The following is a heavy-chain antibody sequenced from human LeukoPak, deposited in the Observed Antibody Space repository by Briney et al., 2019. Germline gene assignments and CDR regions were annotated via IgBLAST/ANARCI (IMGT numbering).Heavy chain of an antibody. CDR3: ARLGGDYYDSSGYYNFDY. J-gene: IGHJ4*02. CDR1: GYPFTGYY. D-gene: IGHD3-22*01. CDR2: INSNSGGT. V-gene: IGHV1-2*06. Sequence: GASVKVSCKASGYPFTGYYLHWVRQAPGQGLEWMGRINSNSGGTNYAQKFQGRVTMTRDTSISTAYMELSRLRSDDTAVYYCARLGGDYYDSSGYYNFDYWGQGTLVTVSS.